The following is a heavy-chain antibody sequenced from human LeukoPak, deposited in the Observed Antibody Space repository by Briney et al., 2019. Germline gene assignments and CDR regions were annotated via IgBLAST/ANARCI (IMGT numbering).Heavy chain of an antibody. Sequence: GGSLRLSCAASGFTFSSYAMSWVRQAPGKGLEWVSAISGSGGSTYYADSVKGRFTISRDNSKNTLYLQMNSLRAEDTAVYYCAKGRLVDGTEDYFDYWGQGTLVTVSS. J-gene: IGHJ4*02. CDR2: ISGSGGST. D-gene: IGHD6-19*01. CDR3: AKGRLVDGTEDYFDY. V-gene: IGHV3-23*01. CDR1: GFTFSSYA.